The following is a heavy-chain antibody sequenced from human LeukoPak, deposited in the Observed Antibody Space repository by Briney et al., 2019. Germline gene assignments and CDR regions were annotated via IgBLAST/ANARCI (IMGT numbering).Heavy chain of an antibody. J-gene: IGHJ4*02. D-gene: IGHD4-23*01. V-gene: IGHV1-2*02. Sequence: GASVKVSCKASGYTFTDYYMHWVRQAPGQGLEWMGWINPDSGGTNYAQNFQGRVTMTRDTSISTAYMELSRLRSDDMAVYYCARPFIETPSLGALDYWGQGTLVTVSS. CDR1: GYTFTDYY. CDR2: INPDSGGT. CDR3: ARPFIETPSLGALDY.